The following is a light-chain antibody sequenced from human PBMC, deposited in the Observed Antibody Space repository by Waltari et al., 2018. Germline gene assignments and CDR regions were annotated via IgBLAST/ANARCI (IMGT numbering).Light chain of an antibody. J-gene: IGLJ2*01. V-gene: IGLV6-57*01. CDR1: SGSLGSNY. Sequence: NFMLTQPHSVSESPGKTVTISCTRSSGSLGSNYVQWHQQRPGSSPTTVIYEDNQRPSGVPDRFSGSIDSSSNSASLTISGLTTEDEADYYCQSYDSSNVVVFGGGTKLTVL. CDR3: QSYDSSNVVV. CDR2: EDN.